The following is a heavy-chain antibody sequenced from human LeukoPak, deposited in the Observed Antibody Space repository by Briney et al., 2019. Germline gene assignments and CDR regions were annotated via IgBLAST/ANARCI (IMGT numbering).Heavy chain of an antibody. D-gene: IGHD3-22*01. J-gene: IGHJ3*02. Sequence: GGSLRLSCAASGFTFSSHGMHWVRQAPGKGLEWVGSIWYDGSNTYHADSVKGRFTISRDNPKNTLYLQMNSLRAEDTAVYYCARGEQYSNHSSGPKSSDALGIWGQGTMVTVSS. CDR3: ARGEQYSNHSSGPKSSDALGI. CDR2: IWYDGSNT. V-gene: IGHV3-33*01. CDR1: GFTFSSHG.